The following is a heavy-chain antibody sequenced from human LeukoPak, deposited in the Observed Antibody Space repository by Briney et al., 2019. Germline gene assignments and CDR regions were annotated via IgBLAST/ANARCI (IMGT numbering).Heavy chain of an antibody. D-gene: IGHD4-17*01. Sequence: SETLSLTCAVYGGSFSGYYWSWIRQPPGKGLEWIGEINHSGSTNYNPSLKSRVTISVDTSKNQFSLKLSSVTAADTAVYYCARGKSSRYGEFDYWGQGTLVTVSS. V-gene: IGHV4-34*01. CDR1: GGSFSGYY. J-gene: IGHJ4*02. CDR3: ARGKSSRYGEFDY. CDR2: INHSGST.